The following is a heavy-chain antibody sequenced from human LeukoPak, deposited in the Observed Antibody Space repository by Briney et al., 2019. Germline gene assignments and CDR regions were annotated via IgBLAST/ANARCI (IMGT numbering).Heavy chain of an antibody. Sequence: PSETLSLTCTVSGGSISGSYWSWLRQPPGKGLEWIAYMYNSGSTNHNPSLKSRVTISIDTSKNQFSLKLSSLTAADTAIYYCARGIESYGDYGYWGQGILVTVSS. J-gene: IGHJ4*02. CDR2: MYNSGST. D-gene: IGHD4-17*01. CDR1: GGSISGSY. V-gene: IGHV4-59*01. CDR3: ARGIESYGDYGY.